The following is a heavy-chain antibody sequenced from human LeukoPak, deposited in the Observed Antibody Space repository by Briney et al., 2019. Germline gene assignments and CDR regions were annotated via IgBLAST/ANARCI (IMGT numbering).Heavy chain of an antibody. Sequence: AASVKVSCKASGYTFTGYYMHWVRQAPGQGLEWMGWINPNSGGTNYAQKFQGRVTMTRDTSISTAYMELSRLRSDDTAVYYCARSPERYYYGMDVWGQGTTVTVSS. D-gene: IGHD6-25*01. CDR3: ARSPERYYYGMDV. V-gene: IGHV1-2*02. J-gene: IGHJ6*02. CDR1: GYTFTGYY. CDR2: INPNSGGT.